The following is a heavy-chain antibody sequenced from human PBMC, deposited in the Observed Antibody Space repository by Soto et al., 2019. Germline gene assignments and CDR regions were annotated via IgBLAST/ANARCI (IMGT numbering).Heavy chain of an antibody. Sequence: GGSLRLSCAASGFTFSTYAVHWVRQAPGKGLEWVALFWHDGIKIYYADSVRGRFTISRDNSRNKLYLQMNSLTAEDTAVYYCAKGVAGFDYWGQGTQVTVSS. D-gene: IGHD6-19*01. J-gene: IGHJ4*02. CDR2: FWHDGIKI. V-gene: IGHV3-33*06. CDR1: GFTFSTYA. CDR3: AKGVAGFDY.